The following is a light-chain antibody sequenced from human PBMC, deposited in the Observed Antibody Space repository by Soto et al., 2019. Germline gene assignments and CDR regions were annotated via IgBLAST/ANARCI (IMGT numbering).Light chain of an antibody. CDR1: SSDIGSYNY. Sequence: QSVLTQPPSASGSPGQSVTISCTGTSSDIGSYNYVSWYQQHPGKAPKLMIYEVNKRPSGVPDRFSGSKSGNTASLTVSGLQAEDEADYYCISYAGSNNFLWVFGGGTKLTVL. CDR3: ISYAGSNNFLWV. CDR2: EVN. J-gene: IGLJ3*02. V-gene: IGLV2-8*01.